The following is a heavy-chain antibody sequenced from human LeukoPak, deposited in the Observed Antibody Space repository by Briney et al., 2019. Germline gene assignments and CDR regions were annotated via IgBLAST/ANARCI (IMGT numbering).Heavy chain of an antibody. CDR1: GFTFSSYA. CDR2: ISGSGGST. CDR3: AKRPVYYGILTGYYTYYFDY. Sequence: GGSLRLSCAASGFTFSSYAMSWVRQAPGKGLEWVSAISGSGGSTYYADSVKGRFTISRDNSKNTLYLQMNSLRAEDTAVYYCAKRPVYYGILTGYYTYYFDYWGQGTLVTVSS. V-gene: IGHV3-23*01. J-gene: IGHJ4*02. D-gene: IGHD3-9*01.